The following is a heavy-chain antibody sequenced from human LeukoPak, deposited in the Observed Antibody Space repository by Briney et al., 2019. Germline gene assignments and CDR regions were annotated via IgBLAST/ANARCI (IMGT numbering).Heavy chain of an antibody. J-gene: IGHJ5*02. Sequence: GGSLRLSCAASGFTVSSNYMSWVRQAPGKGLEWVSVIYSGGSTYYADSVKGRFTISRDNAKNSLYLQMNSLRAEDTAVYYCARDGLSMGAFDPWGQGTLVTVSS. D-gene: IGHD2/OR15-2a*01. CDR1: GFTVSSNY. V-gene: IGHV3-53*01. CDR2: IYSGGST. CDR3: ARDGLSMGAFDP.